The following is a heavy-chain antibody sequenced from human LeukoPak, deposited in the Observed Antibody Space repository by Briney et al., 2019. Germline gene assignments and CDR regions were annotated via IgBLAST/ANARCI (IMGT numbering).Heavy chain of an antibody. CDR1: GFTFSSFW. V-gene: IGHV3-7*01. J-gene: IGHJ5*02. Sequence: GGSLRLSCAASGFTFSSFWMSWVRRAPGKGLEWVASIKQDGSEKYYVDSVKGRFTISRDNAKNSVYLQMNSLGAEDTAVYYRARDRVGVQVPAANTNWFDPWGQGTLVTVSS. D-gene: IGHD2-2*01. CDR2: IKQDGSEK. CDR3: ARDRVGVQVPAANTNWFDP.